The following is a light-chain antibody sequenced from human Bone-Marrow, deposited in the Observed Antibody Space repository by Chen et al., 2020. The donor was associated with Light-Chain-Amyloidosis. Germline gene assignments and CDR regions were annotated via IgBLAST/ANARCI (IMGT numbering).Light chain of an antibody. CDR3: AAWDDSLRGWV. CDR2: RNN. J-gene: IGLJ3*02. CDR1: SSNLGSNY. Sequence: QSVLTQPPSASGTPGQRVTISCSGSSSNLGSNYVYWYQQLPGTAPKLLIYRNNQRPSGVPERFSFAKSGTSASLAISGLRSEDESDYYCAAWDDSLRGWVFGGGTMLT. V-gene: IGLV1-47*01.